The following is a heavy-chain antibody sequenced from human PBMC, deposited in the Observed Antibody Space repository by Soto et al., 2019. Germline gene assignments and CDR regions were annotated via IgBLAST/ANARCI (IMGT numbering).Heavy chain of an antibody. CDR2: ISSSSSYI. CDR1: GFTFSSYS. Sequence: EVQLVESGGGLVKPGGSLRLSCAASGFTFSSYSMNWVRQAPGKGLGWVSSISSSSSYIYYADSVKGRFTISRDNAKNSLYLQMNSLRAEDTAVYYCAREYDFWSGYPLDYWGQGTLVTVSS. J-gene: IGHJ4*02. V-gene: IGHV3-21*01. D-gene: IGHD3-3*01. CDR3: AREYDFWSGYPLDY.